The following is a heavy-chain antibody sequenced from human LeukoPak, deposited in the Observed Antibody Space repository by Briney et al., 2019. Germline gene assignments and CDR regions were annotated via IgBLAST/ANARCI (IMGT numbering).Heavy chain of an antibody. Sequence: SETLSLTCTVSGGSISSSSYHWGWIRQAPGKGLEWIGSIFYGGSTHYNPSLKSRATISVDTSKNQFSLKLTSVTAADAAMYYCARQVPTAAADTRGYFDYWGQGTVVTVSS. CDR3: ARQVPTAAADTRGYFDY. J-gene: IGHJ4*02. CDR2: IFYGGST. D-gene: IGHD6-25*01. CDR1: GGSISSSSYH. V-gene: IGHV4-39*01.